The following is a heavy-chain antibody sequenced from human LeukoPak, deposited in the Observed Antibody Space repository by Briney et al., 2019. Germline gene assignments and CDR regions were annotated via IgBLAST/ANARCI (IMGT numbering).Heavy chain of an antibody. CDR3: ARIFRLEGADY. Sequence: SETLSLTCTVSGYSISSGYYWGWIRQPPGKGLEWIGSFYDSGNTYYNPSLKSRVTISVDTSKNQFSLKLSSVTAADTAVYYCARIFRLEGADYWGQGTLVTVSS. V-gene: IGHV4-38-2*02. CDR2: FYDSGNT. J-gene: IGHJ4*02. CDR1: GYSISSGYY. D-gene: IGHD3-9*01.